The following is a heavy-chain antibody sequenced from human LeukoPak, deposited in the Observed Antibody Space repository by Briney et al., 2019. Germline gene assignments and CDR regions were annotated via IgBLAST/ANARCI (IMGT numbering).Heavy chain of an antibody. J-gene: IGHJ4*02. V-gene: IGHV3-49*04. D-gene: IGHD3-22*01. CDR2: IRRKAYGETT. CDR3: TGTYYYDSSGYGGGDY. Sequence: GGSLRLSCTGSGFTFCDYAMSWVRQAPGKGPEWGGFIRRKAYGETTEYAASVKSRFTISRDDSKSIAYLHMNSLKTEDTAMYYCTGTYYYDSSGYGGGDYRGQGTLVTVSS. CDR1: GFTFCDYA.